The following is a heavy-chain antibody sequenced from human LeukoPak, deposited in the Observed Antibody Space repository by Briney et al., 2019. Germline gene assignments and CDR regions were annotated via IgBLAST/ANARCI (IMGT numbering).Heavy chain of an antibody. CDR1: GFSFNIYT. CDR2: INYNGGST. D-gene: IGHD6-19*01. J-gene: IGHJ4*02. Sequence: PGGSLRLSCAASGFSFNIYTMNWVRQTPGTGLEWVSIINYNGGSTHYADSVKGRFTISRDNSKRMVYLQMNSLRAEDTAIYYCAKDGHCPDSICPTNIAVAGYVDSWGQGTLVTVSS. V-gene: IGHV3-23*01. CDR3: AKDGHCPDSICPTNIAVAGYVDS.